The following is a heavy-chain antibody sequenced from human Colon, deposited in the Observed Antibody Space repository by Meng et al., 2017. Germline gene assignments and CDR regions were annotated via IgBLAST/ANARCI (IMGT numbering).Heavy chain of an antibody. CDR2: IYTSGST. CDR1: GGSISSYY. Sequence: GSLRLSCTVSGGSISSYYWSWIRQPAGKGLEWIGRIYTSGSTNYNPSLKSRVTMSVDTSKNQFSLKLSSVTAADTAVYYCAREGGPVTEPYYFDYWGQGKLV. D-gene: IGHD4-17*01. J-gene: IGHJ4*01. V-gene: IGHV4-4*07. CDR3: AREGGPVTEPYYFDY.